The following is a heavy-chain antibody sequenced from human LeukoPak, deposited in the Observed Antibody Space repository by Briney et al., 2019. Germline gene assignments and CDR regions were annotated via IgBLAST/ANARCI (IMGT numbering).Heavy chain of an antibody. J-gene: IGHJ4*02. D-gene: IGHD3-22*01. CDR3: ARVVSGFDH. Sequence: SGGSLRLSCAASGFTFSSYWMHWVRQAPGKGLVWVSHINSDGSSTRYADSVKGRFTISRDNAKNTLYLQMNSLRVEDTAVYYCARVVSGFDHWGQGTLVTVSS. CDR2: INSDGSST. CDR1: GFTFSSYW. V-gene: IGHV3-74*01.